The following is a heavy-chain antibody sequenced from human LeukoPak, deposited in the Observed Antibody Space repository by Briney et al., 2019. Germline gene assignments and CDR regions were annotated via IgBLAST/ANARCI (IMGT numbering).Heavy chain of an antibody. J-gene: IGHJ5*02. CDR1: GGSFSGYY. Sequence: PSETLSLTCAVYGGSFSGYYWSWIRQPPGKGLEWIGEINHSGSTNYNPSLKSRVTISVDTSKNQFSLKLSSVTAAGTAVYYCARETKNYDFWSGYWTYNWFDPWGQGTLVTVSS. V-gene: IGHV4-34*01. CDR2: INHSGST. D-gene: IGHD3-3*01. CDR3: ARETKNYDFWSGYWTYNWFDP.